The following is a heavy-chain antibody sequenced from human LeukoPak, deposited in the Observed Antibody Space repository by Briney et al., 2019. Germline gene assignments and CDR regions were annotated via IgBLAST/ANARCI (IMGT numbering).Heavy chain of an antibody. V-gene: IGHV3-23*01. CDR2: ISGSGGST. Sequence: PGGSLRLSCAASGFTFSSYAMSWVRQAPGKGLEWVSAISGSGGSTYYADSVKGRFTISRDNSKNTLYLQMNSLRAEDTAVYYCAKGESYDFWSGYYHFDYWGQGTLVTVSS. D-gene: IGHD3-3*01. CDR3: AKGESYDFWSGYYHFDY. CDR1: GFTFSSYA. J-gene: IGHJ4*02.